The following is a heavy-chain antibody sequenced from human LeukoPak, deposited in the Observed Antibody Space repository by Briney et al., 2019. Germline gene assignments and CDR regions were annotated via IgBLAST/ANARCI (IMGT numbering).Heavy chain of an antibody. J-gene: IGHJ4*02. CDR2: ISAYNGNT. V-gene: IGHV1-18*01. CDR1: GYTFTSYG. CDR3: ARVGIQLSNLLPSDY. Sequence: VASVKVSCKASGYTFTSYGISWVRQAPGQGLEWMGWISAYNGNTNYAQKLQGRVTMTTDTSTSTAYMELRSLRSDDTAVYYCARVGIQLSNLLPSDYWGQGTLVTVSS. D-gene: IGHD5-18*01.